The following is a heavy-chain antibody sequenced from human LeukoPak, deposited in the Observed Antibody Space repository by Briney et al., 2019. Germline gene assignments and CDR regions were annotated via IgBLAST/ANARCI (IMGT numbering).Heavy chain of an antibody. D-gene: IGHD2-2*01. CDR3: ARGPSDIVVVPAAIPFDP. J-gene: IGHJ5*02. Sequence: SETLSLTCAVYGGSFSGYYWSWIRQPPGKGLEWIGEINHSGSTNYNPSLKSRVTISVDTSKNQFSLKLSSVTAADTAVYYCARGPSDIVVVPAAIPFDPWGQGTLVTVSS. CDR1: GGSFSGYY. V-gene: IGHV4-34*01. CDR2: INHSGST.